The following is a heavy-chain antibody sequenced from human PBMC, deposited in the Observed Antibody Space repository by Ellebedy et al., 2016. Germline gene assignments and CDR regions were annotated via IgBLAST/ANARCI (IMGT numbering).Heavy chain of an antibody. CDR3: ARDLSFYHDSSGYISQGRDY. J-gene: IGHJ4*02. D-gene: IGHD3-22*01. V-gene: IGHV1-8*02. CDR2: MNPNSGNT. CDR1: GGTFSSYA. Sequence: ASVKVSCXASGGTFSSYAISWVRQAPGQGLEWMGWMNPNSGNTGYAQKFQGRVTMTRDTSTTTVYMELSSLRSEDTAVYYCARDLSFYHDSSGYISQGRDYWGQGTLVTVSS.